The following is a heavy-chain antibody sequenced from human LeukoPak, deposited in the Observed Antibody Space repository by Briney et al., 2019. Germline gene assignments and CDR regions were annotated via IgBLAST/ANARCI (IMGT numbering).Heavy chain of an antibody. D-gene: IGHD3-22*01. CDR2: IIPILGIA. V-gene: IGHV1-69*02. Sequence: SVKVSCKASGYTFTGYYMHWVRQAPGQGLEWMGRIIPILGIANYAQKFQGRVTITADKSTSTAYMELSSLRSEDAAVYYCARVIVEDYYYGMDVWGQGTTVTVSS. CDR1: GYTFTGYY. CDR3: ARVIVEDYYYGMDV. J-gene: IGHJ6*02.